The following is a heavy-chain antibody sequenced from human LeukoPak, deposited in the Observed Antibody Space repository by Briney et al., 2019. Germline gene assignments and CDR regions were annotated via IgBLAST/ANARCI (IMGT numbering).Heavy chain of an antibody. V-gene: IGHV4-4*02. CDR3: APSPCSGDSFYRFDF. D-gene: IGHD2-15*01. CDR2: IYHSGST. J-gene: IGHJ4*02. Sequence: SGTLSLTCAVSGGSISSSNWWSWVRQPPGKGLEWIGEIYHSGSTNYNPSLKSRVTISVDKSKNQFSLKLSSVTAADTAVYYCAPSPCSGDSFYRFDFWGQGTQVTVSS. CDR1: GGSISSSNW.